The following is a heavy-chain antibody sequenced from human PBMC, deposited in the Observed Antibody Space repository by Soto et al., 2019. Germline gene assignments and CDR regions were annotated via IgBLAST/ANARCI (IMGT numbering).Heavy chain of an antibody. D-gene: IGHD6-13*01. CDR2: IYWNDDK. J-gene: IGHJ4*02. Sequence: QITLKESGPTLVKPTQTLTLTCTFSGFSLSTSGVGVGWIRQPPGKALEWLALIYWNDDKRYSPSLKSRLTITKDTSKNQVVLTMTNMDPVDTATYYCAHRVYNSSSWYADYWGQGTLVTVSS. CDR1: GFSLSTSGVG. CDR3: AHRVYNSSSWYADY. V-gene: IGHV2-5*01.